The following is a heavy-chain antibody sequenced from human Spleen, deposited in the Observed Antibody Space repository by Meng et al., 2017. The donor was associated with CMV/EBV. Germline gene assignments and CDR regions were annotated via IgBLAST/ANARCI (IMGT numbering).Heavy chain of an antibody. Sequence: ASVKVSCKASGYTFTGYYMHWVRQAPGQGLEWMGWINPNRGDTTYAQKFQGRVTMTRDRSISTAYMELRSLRSDDTAVYYCARMGIVLQNYYYYYGMDVWGQGTTVTVSS. CDR1: GYTFTGYY. D-gene: IGHD2/OR15-2a*01. J-gene: IGHJ6*02. CDR3: ARMGIVLQNYYYYYGMDV. V-gene: IGHV1-2*02. CDR2: INPNRGDT.